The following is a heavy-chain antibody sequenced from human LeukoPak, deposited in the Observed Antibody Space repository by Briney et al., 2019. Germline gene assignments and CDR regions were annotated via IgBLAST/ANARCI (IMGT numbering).Heavy chain of an antibody. Sequence: SETLSLTCTVSGGSISSGSYYWSWIRQPPGKGLEWIGYIYHSGSTYYNPSLKSRVTISVDRSKNQFSLKLSSVTAADTAVYYCAREGYSGSYSLDYWGQGTLVTVSS. CDR3: AREGYSGSYSLDY. CDR2: IYHSGST. V-gene: IGHV4-30-2*01. J-gene: IGHJ4*02. D-gene: IGHD1-26*01. CDR1: GGSISSGSYY.